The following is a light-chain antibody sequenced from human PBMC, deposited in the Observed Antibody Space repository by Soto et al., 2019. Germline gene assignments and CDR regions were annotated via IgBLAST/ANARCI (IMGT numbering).Light chain of an antibody. Sequence: QSALTQPASVSGSPGQSITISCTGTSSDVGSSNFVSWYQQHPGKVPKVVIYEGSKRPSGVSNRFSGSKSGNTASLTISGLQAEDEAYYYCWSYAGNTIFVFGGGTKLTVL. CDR1: SSDVGSSNF. J-gene: IGLJ2*01. V-gene: IGLV2-23*03. CDR3: WSYAGNTIFV. CDR2: EGS.